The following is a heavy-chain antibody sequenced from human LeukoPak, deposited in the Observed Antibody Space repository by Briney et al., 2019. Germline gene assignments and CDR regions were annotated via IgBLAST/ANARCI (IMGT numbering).Heavy chain of an antibody. D-gene: IGHD3-16*02. CDR2: ISGSGGST. CDR1: GFTFSSYA. Sequence: PGGSLRLSRAASGFTFSSYAMSWVRQAPGKGLEWVSAISGSGGSTYYADSVKGRFTISRDNSKNTLYLQMNSLRAEDTAVYYCARKGVGDYVWGSYRHPHFDYWGQGTLVTVSS. V-gene: IGHV3-23*01. CDR3: ARKGVGDYVWGSYRHPHFDY. J-gene: IGHJ4*02.